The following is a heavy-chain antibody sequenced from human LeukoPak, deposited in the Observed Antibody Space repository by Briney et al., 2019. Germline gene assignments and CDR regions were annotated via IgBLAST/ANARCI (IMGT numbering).Heavy chain of an antibody. CDR2: ISSSSSFI. CDR1: GFTFSSYS. Sequence: GGSLRLSCAASGFTFSSYSMNWVRQAPGKGLEWVSSISSSSSFIYYADSVKGRFTISRDNAKNSLYLQMSSLRAEDTAVYYCARDANVGANWFDPWGQGTLVTV. CDR3: ARDANVGANWFDP. V-gene: IGHV3-21*01. J-gene: IGHJ5*02. D-gene: IGHD1-26*01.